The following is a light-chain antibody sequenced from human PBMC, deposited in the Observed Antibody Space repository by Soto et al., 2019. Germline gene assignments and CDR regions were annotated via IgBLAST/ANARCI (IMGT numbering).Light chain of an antibody. V-gene: IGKV3D-20*02. Sequence: EIVLTQSPGTLSLSPGERATLSCRASQSVSSSYLAWYQQKPGQAPRLLIYDTSNRATGIPARFSGSGSGTDFTLTISSLEPEDFAVYYCQQRSDWPRTFGKGTKVVIK. CDR3: QQRSDWPRT. J-gene: IGKJ1*01. CDR1: QSVSSSY. CDR2: DTS.